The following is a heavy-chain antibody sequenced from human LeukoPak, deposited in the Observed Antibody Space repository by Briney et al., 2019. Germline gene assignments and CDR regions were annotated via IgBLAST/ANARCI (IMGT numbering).Heavy chain of an antibody. Sequence: ASVKVSCKASGYTFTSYYMHWVQQAPGKGLEWMGLVDPEDGETIYAEKFQGRVTITADTSTDTAYMELSSLRSEDTAVYYCATAPYENWFDPWGQGTLVTVSS. CDR3: ATAPYENWFDP. CDR2: VDPEDGET. CDR1: GYTFTSYY. D-gene: IGHD5-12*01. V-gene: IGHV1-69-2*01. J-gene: IGHJ5*02.